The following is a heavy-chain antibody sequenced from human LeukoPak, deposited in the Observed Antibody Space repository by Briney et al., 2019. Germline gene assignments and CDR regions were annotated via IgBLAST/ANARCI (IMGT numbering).Heavy chain of an antibody. CDR1: GFTFSKSW. CDR3: ATWSSGWRFDY. D-gene: IGHD6-19*01. Sequence: GGSLRLSCAASGFTFSKSWMTWVRQAPGKGLQWVAHIKEDGRDKYYVDSVKGRFTISRDNAQTSLYLQMNSLRADDTAVYYCATWSSGWRFDYWGQGTLVSVSS. J-gene: IGHJ4*02. V-gene: IGHV3-7*05. CDR2: IKEDGRDK.